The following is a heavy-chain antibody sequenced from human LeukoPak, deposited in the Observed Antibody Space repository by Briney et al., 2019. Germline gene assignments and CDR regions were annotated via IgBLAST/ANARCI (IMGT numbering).Heavy chain of an antibody. CDR2: ISGTGRTT. J-gene: IGHJ3*02. CDR1: GFTFDDYG. CDR3: AKDRRELDVFDI. Sequence: GGSLRLSCAASGFTFDDYGMSWVRQAPGKGLEWVSGISGTGRTTYYADSVKGRFTISRDNSKNTLYVQMNSLRAEDTAVYYCAKDRRELDVFDIWGQGTMVTVSS. V-gene: IGHV3-23*01.